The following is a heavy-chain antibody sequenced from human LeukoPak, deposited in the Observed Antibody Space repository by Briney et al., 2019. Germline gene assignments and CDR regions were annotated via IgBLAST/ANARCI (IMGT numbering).Heavy chain of an antibody. D-gene: IGHD2-8*01. CDR3: AKDISFNNGFHAMDA. CDR1: GFTFDNYA. J-gene: IGHJ6*02. Sequence: GGSLRLSCAASGFTFDNYAMNWVRQAPGKGLEWASGISGSGVNTYYGDSVKGRFTITRDISKNTLFLQMNSLRGEDTAMYYCAKDISFNNGFHAMDAWGQGTTVSVSS. CDR2: ISGSGVNT. V-gene: IGHV3-23*01.